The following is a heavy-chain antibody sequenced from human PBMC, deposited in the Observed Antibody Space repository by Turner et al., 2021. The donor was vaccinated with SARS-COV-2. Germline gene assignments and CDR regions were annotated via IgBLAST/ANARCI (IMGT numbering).Heavy chain of an antibody. CDR1: GFTFSSYG. D-gene: IGHD6-13*01. V-gene: IGHV3-33*01. Sequence: QVQLVESGGGVVQPGRSLILSCAASGFTFSSYGMHWVRQAPGKGLEWVAVIWYDGSNKYYAESVKGRVTISRDNSKNTLYLQTNSLRAEDTAVYYCARGPTDSSSWMGYYFDYWGQGTLVTVSS. J-gene: IGHJ4*02. CDR3: ARGPTDSSSWMGYYFDY. CDR2: IWYDGSNK.